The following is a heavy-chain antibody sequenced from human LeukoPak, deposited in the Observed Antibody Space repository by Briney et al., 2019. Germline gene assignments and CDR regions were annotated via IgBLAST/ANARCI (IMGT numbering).Heavy chain of an antibody. CDR2: FNWNSDSI. CDR3: AINGGGDSGYGNFDY. J-gene: IGHJ4*02. CDR1: GFTFEEYA. D-gene: IGHD5-12*01. Sequence: GGSLRLSCAVSGFTFEEYAMHWVRGVTEKGLEWVSGFNWNSDSIGYADSVKGRFTTSRDNAKNSLYLQMNSLRAEDTAFYYCAINGGGDSGYGNFDYWGQGTLVTVSS. V-gene: IGHV3-9*01.